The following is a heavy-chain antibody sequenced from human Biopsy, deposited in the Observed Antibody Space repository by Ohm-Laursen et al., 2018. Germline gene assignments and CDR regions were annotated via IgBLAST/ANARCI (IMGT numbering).Heavy chain of an antibody. V-gene: IGHV3-53*01. CDR1: GITVSGNY. Sequence: SLRLSCTASGITVSGNYMTWVRQAPGKGLEWVSVIYLGGTTYYADSVKGRFTISRDNSKNTLYLQMNSLRAEDTAVYYCGRGAWLDDYWGQGTLVTVSS. J-gene: IGHJ4*02. D-gene: IGHD6-19*01. CDR2: IYLGGTT. CDR3: GRGAWLDDY.